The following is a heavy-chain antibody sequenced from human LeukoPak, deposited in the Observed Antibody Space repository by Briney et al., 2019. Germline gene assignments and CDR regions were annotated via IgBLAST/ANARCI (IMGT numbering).Heavy chain of an antibody. CDR2: IYYSGST. V-gene: IGHV4-59*01. Sequence: SETLSLTCTVSGGSISSYYWSWIRQPPGKGLEWIGYIYYSGSTNYNPSPKSRVTISVDTSKNQFSLKLSSVTAADTAAYYCARVADFWSGYPFDYWGQGTLVTVSS. CDR3: ARVADFWSGYPFDY. J-gene: IGHJ4*02. CDR1: GGSISSYY. D-gene: IGHD3-3*01.